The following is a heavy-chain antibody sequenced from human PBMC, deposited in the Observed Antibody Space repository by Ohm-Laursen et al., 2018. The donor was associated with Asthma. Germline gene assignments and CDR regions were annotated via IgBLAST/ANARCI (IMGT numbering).Heavy chain of an antibody. Sequence: SLRLSCSASGFTFSSYGMHWVRQAPGKGLEWVAVISYDGSNKYYADSVKGRFTISRDNSKNTLYLQMNSPRAEDTAVYYCARDRSYYDSSDAFDIWGQGTMVTVSS. CDR3: ARDRSYYDSSDAFDI. CDR2: ISYDGSNK. D-gene: IGHD3-22*01. CDR1: GFTFSSYG. J-gene: IGHJ3*02. V-gene: IGHV3-30*03.